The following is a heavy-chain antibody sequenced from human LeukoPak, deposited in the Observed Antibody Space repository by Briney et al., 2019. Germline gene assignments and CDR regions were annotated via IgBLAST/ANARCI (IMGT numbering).Heavy chain of an antibody. CDR2: IKQDGSKK. J-gene: IGHJ4*02. Sequence: GGSLRLSCAASGFTFSNYWMSWVRQAPGKGLEWVANIKQDGSKKYYVDSVKGRFTISRDNAKNSLYLQMNSLRAEDTAVYYCARDRRQGAYSSGWFPGYWGQGTLVTVSS. V-gene: IGHV3-7*01. CDR3: ARDRRQGAYSSGWFPGY. D-gene: IGHD6-19*01. CDR1: GFTFSNYW.